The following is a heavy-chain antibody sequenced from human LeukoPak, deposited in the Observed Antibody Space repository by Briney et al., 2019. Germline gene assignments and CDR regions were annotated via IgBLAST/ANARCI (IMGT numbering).Heavy chain of an antibody. J-gene: IGHJ3*02. V-gene: IGHV4-59*12. Sequence: KSSETLSLTCTVSGGSISSYYWSWIRQPPGKGLEWIGYIYYSGSTNYNPSLKSRVTISVDTSKNQFSLKLSSVTAADTAVYYCARGTYSYDAFDIWGQGTMVTVSS. CDR2: IYYSGST. D-gene: IGHD5-18*01. CDR1: GGSISSYY. CDR3: ARGTYSYDAFDI.